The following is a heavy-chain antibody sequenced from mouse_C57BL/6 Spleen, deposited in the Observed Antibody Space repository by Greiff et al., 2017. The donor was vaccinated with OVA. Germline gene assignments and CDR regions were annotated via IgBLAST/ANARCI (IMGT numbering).Heavy chain of an antibody. CDR1: GFTFSDFY. CDR2: SRNKANDYTT. CDR3: ARGIYDGFDY. V-gene: IGHV7-1*01. D-gene: IGHD2-3*01. Sequence: EVHLVESGGGLVQSGRSLRLSCATSGFTFSDFYMEWVRQAPGKGLEWIAASRNKANDYTTEYSASVKGRFIVSRDTSQSILYLQMNALRAEDTAIYYCARGIYDGFDYWGQGTTLTVSS. J-gene: IGHJ2*01.